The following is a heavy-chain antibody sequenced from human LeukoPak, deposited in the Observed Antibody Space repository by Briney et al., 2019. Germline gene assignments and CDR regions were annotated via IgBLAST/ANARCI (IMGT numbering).Heavy chain of an antibody. Sequence: SETLSLTCTVSGYSLSSGYYRGWLRQPPGKGLEWIGSIYHSGSTYYNPSLESRVTISVDTSKNQFSLKLSSVTAADPAVNYCARDRGDPGAWLLRWVGEGNWFDPWGQGTLVTVSS. CDR2: IYHSGST. D-gene: IGHD3-10*01. J-gene: IGHJ5*02. CDR1: GYSLSSGYY. V-gene: IGHV4-38-2*02. CDR3: ARDRGDPGAWLLRWVGEGNWFDP.